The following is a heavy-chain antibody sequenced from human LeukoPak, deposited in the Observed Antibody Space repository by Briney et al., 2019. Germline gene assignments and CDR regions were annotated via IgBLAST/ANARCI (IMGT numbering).Heavy chain of an antibody. CDR1: GFTFSNAW. J-gene: IGHJ4*02. CDR2: IKSKTDGGTT. CDR3: TTGNYGAYDY. V-gene: IGHV3-15*01. Sequence: GGSLRLSCAASGFTFSNAWLTWVRQAPGKGLEWVAYIKSKTDGGTTDYAAPVKGSFTTSRDDSEKTLYLQMNSLKTEDTAVYYCTTGNYGAYDYWGQGTLVTVSS. D-gene: IGHD4-17*01.